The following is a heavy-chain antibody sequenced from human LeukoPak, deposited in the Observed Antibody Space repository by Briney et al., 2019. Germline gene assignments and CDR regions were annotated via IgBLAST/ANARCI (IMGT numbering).Heavy chain of an antibody. CDR3: AKEDDFWSGYCHY. D-gene: IGHD3-3*01. V-gene: IGHV3-23*01. J-gene: IGHJ4*02. Sequence: GGSLRLSCAASGFIFTNYAMSWVRQAPGKVLEWVSGIGGGGSTYYADSVKGRFTISRDNSKNTLYLQMNSLRAEDTAVYYCAKEDDFWSGYCHYWGQGTLVTVSS. CDR1: GFIFTNYA. CDR2: IGGGGST.